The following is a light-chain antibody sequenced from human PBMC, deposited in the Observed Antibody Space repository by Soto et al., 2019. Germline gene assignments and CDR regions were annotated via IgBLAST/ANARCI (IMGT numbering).Light chain of an antibody. J-gene: IGKJ2*01. V-gene: IGKV1-39*01. CDR1: QSITNN. Sequence: DIQMTQSPSSLSASVGDRVTITCRASQSITNNLNWYQQKPGKAPKLLIYAASSFENGVPSSFSGSGSGTDFTLTISSLQPEDFATYYCQQTYSAPYSFGQGTKLEIK. CDR3: QQTYSAPYS. CDR2: AAS.